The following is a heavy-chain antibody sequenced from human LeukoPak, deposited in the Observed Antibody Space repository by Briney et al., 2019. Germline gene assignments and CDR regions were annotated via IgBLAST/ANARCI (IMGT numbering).Heavy chain of an antibody. V-gene: IGHV4-39*07. J-gene: IGHJ3*02. Sequence: SETLSLTCTVSGGSISSSSYYWGWIRQPPGKGLEWIGSIYHSGSTYYNPSLKSRVTISVDTSKNQFSLKLSSVTAADTAVYYCARAYYDILTGTNSRTPPHAFDIWGQGTMVTVSS. CDR2: IYHSGST. CDR1: GGSISSSSYY. CDR3: ARAYYDILTGTNSRTPPHAFDI. D-gene: IGHD3-9*01.